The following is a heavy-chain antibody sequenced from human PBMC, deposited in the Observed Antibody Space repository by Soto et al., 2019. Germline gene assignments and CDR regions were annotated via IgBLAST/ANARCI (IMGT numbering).Heavy chain of an antibody. CDR1: GYTFTSYG. V-gene: IGHV1-18*01. J-gene: IGHJ4*02. CDR3: ARDRGGYYFETNDY. Sequence: ASVKVSCEPSGYTFTSYGISWVRQAPRQGLEWMGWITANNVNTNYAQKFQGRVTMTTDTSTATAYMELRSRRSDDTAVYYCARDRGGYYFETNDYWGQGTRVTVSS. D-gene: IGHD3-22*01. CDR2: ITANNVNT.